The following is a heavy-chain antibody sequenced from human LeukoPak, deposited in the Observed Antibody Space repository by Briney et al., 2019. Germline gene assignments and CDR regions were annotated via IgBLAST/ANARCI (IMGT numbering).Heavy chain of an antibody. V-gene: IGHV7-4-1*02. D-gene: IGHD3-3*01. CDR2: INTNTGNP. CDR1: GYTFTSYA. Sequence: ASVKVSCKASGYTFTSYAMNWVRQAPGQGLEWMGWINTNTGNPTYAQGFTGRFVFSLDTSVSTAYLQISSLKAEDTAVYYCARGSYYDFWSGYRRGRGFWFDPWGQGTLVTVSS. J-gene: IGHJ5*02. CDR3: ARGSYYDFWSGYRRGRGFWFDP.